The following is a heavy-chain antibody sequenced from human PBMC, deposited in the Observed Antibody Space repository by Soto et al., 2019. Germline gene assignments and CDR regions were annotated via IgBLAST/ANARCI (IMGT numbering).Heavy chain of an antibody. D-gene: IGHD3-22*01. J-gene: IGHJ4*02. V-gene: IGHV1-46*01. CDR2: INSGGGGT. Sequence: HVQLVQSGAEVKKPGASVKISCRTSGYTFTNYQMHWVRQAPGQGLEWMGIINSGGGGTYSAQRFQGRVTMTRHTSTSTVYMELSSLTSEDTAIYYCARGDESGFFDFLGQGTLVTVSS. CDR3: ARGDESGFFDF. CDR1: GYTFTNYQ.